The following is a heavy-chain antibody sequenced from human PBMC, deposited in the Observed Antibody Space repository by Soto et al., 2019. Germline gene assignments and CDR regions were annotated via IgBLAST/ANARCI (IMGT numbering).Heavy chain of an antibody. D-gene: IGHD3-10*01. CDR2: ISWNSGSI. Sequence: GGSLRLSCAASGFTFDDYAMHWVRQAPGKGLEWVSGISWNSGSIGYADSVKGRFTISRDNAKNSLYLQMNSLRAEDTALYYCAKDPSSGRFGEYPSFDYWGQGTLVTVSS. J-gene: IGHJ4*02. V-gene: IGHV3-9*01. CDR3: AKDPSSGRFGEYPSFDY. CDR1: GFTFDDYA.